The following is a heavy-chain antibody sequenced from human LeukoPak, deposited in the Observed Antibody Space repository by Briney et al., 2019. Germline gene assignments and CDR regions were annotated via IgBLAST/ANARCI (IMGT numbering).Heavy chain of an antibody. D-gene: IGHD3-3*01. CDR2: ISGGGSDI. Sequence: GGSLRLSCAASGFTFSNYGLNWVRQSPGKGLEWISYISGGGSDIYYADSVKGRFTISRDNAQKSLYLQMNSLRAEDTAVYYCARGGDFWSGYSRGYYMDVWGKGTTVTVSS. V-gene: IGHV3-48*03. CDR1: GFTFSNYG. CDR3: ARGGDFWSGYSRGYYMDV. J-gene: IGHJ6*03.